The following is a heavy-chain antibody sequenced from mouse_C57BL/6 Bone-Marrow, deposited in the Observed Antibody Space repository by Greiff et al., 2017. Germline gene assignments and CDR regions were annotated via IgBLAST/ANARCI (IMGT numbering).Heavy chain of an antibody. CDR2: IWRGGST. CDR1: GFSLTSYG. CDR3: AKNPSIYAPMDY. J-gene: IGHJ4*01. V-gene: IGHV2-5*01. Sequence: QVQLQQSGPGLVQPSQSLSITCTASGFSLTSYGVHWVRQSPGKGLEWLGVIWRGGSTDYNAAFMSRLSITKDNSKSQVFFKMNSLQADDTAIYYCAKNPSIYAPMDYWGQGTSVTVSS. D-gene: IGHD2-3*01.